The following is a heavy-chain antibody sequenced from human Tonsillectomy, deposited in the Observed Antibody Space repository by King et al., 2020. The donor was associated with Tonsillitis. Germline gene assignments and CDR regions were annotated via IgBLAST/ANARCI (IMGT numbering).Heavy chain of an antibody. D-gene: IGHD1-26*01. V-gene: IGHV4-34*01. CDR1: GGSFSDYY. CDR2: ISHSGST. CDR3: ARGAHTGNVGPTTEYDGFDV. Sequence: VQLQQWGAGLLKPSETLSLTCAVYGGSFSDYYWTWIRQPPGKGLEWIGEISHSGSTNYNPSLKSRVTISVDTSKKQFSLNLRSVTAADTAVYYCARGAHTGNVGPTTEYDGFDVWGQGTMVTVSS. J-gene: IGHJ3*01.